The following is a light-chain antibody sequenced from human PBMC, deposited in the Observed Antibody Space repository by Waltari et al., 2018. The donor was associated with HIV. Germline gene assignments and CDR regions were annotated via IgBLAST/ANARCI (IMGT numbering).Light chain of an antibody. CDR2: DNH. CDR3: GTWDTSLSAGV. CDR1: SPNIANNY. Sequence: QSVLTQPPAVSAAPGQTVTISCSGSSPNIANNYVSWSQHLPGTAPRLLIYDNHRRSSGIPDRFSGSKSGTSATLAIAGLQTGDEADYYCGTWDTSLSAGVFGGGTKVTVL. J-gene: IGLJ2*01. V-gene: IGLV1-51*01.